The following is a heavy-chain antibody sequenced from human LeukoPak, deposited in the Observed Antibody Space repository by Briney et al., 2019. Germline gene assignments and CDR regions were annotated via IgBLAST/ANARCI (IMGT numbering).Heavy chain of an antibody. CDR1: GGSVNSGSYY. V-gene: IGHV4-61*01. CDR3: ARYRREVAATGGVDY. CDR2: IYYSVNT. D-gene: IGHD6-19*01. J-gene: IGHJ4*02. Sequence: SETLSLTCTVSGGSVNSGSYYWSWIRQPPGEGLEWIGYIYYSVNTNYNPSLKSRVTISVDTSKNQFSLKLSSLTAADTAVYYCARYRREVAATGGVDYWGQGTLVTVSS.